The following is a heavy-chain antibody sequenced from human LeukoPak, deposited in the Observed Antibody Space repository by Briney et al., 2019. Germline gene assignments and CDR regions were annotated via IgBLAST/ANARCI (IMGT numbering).Heavy chain of an antibody. CDR3: ARIGYSSSSLDF. CDR1: GFTFSSYW. Sequence: GALRLSCAASGFTFSSYWMTWVRQAPGKGLEWVANINKDGSVKYYVDSVKGRFTISRDNAKNSLYLQMNSLRAEDTALYDCARIGYSSSSLDFWGRGTLVTVSS. J-gene: IGHJ4*02. CDR2: INKDGSVK. D-gene: IGHD6-6*01. V-gene: IGHV3-7*03.